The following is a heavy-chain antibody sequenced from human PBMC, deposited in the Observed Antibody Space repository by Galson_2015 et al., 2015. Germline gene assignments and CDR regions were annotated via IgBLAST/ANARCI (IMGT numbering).Heavy chain of an antibody. Sequence: SLRLSCAASGFIFSNSAMSWVRQAPGKGLEWVSAMSGGSTYYADSVKGRFTISRDNSQNTLYLQMNSLRAEDTAVYYCAQRTDLAANFGVVMGNAYWGQGTLVTVSS. V-gene: IGHV3-23*01. J-gene: IGHJ4*02. CDR2: MSGGST. CDR1: GFIFSNSA. D-gene: IGHD3-3*01. CDR3: AQRTDLAANFGVVMGNAY.